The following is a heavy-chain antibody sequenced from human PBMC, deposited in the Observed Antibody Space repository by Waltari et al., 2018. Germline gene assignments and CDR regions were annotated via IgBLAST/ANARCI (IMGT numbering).Heavy chain of an antibody. V-gene: IGHV1-8*02. Sequence: QVQLVQSGAEVKKPGASVQVSCTAPGTNLPSNHINCVRQATGPGLEWMGWMNPNSGNTGYAQKFQGRVTMTRNTSISTAYMELSSLRSEDTAVYYCARDLTSGSCDWGQGTLVTVSS. D-gene: IGHD1-26*01. J-gene: IGHJ4*02. CDR2: MNPNSGNT. CDR3: ARDLTSGSCD. CDR1: GTNLPSNH.